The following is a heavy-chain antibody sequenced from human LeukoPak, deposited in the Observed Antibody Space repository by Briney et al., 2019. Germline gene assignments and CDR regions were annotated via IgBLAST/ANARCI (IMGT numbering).Heavy chain of an antibody. CDR2: INPNSGGT. CDR1: GYTFSGYY. D-gene: IGHD3-22*01. V-gene: IGHV1-2*02. CDR3: ARDPRYYDSSGYGAFDI. Sequence: ASVKVSCKASGYTFSGYYMYWVRQDPGQGLEWMGWINPNSGGTNYAQKFQGRVTMTRDTSISTAYMDLSRLRSDDTAVYYCARDPRYYDSSGYGAFDIWGQGTMVTVSS. J-gene: IGHJ3*02.